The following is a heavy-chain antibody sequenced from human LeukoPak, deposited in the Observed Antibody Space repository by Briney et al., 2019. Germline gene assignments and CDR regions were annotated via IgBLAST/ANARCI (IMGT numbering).Heavy chain of an antibody. D-gene: IGHD2-15*01. J-gene: IGHJ4*02. CDR1: GGSISSYY. CDR3: AGGARYRSGGSCYFREFHY. V-gene: IGHV4-4*07. Sequence: SETLSLTCTVSGGSISSYYWSWIRQPAGKGLEWIGRIYTSGSTNYNPSLKSRVTMSVDTSKNQFSLKLSSVTAADTAVYYCAGGARYRSGGSCYFREFHYWGQGTLVTVSS. CDR2: IYTSGST.